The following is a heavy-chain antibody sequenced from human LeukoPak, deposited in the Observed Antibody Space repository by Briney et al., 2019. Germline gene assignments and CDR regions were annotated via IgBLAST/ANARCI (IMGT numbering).Heavy chain of an antibody. D-gene: IGHD1-26*01. CDR2: ISGSGGST. Sequence: GGSLRLSCAASGFTFSSYAMSWVRQAPGKGLEWVSAISGSGGSTYYADSVKRRFTISRDNSKNTLYLQMNSLRAEDTAVYYCAKVVGWELPNEYFQHWGQGTLVTVSS. V-gene: IGHV3-23*01. CDR3: AKVVGWELPNEYFQH. J-gene: IGHJ1*01. CDR1: GFTFSSYA.